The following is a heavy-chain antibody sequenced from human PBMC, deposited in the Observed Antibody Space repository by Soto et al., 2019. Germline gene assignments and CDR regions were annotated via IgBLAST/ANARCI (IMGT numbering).Heavy chain of an antibody. D-gene: IGHD1-26*01. CDR2: ISNNGSKK. Sequence: PGGSLRLSCSASGFTFSSFAMHWVRQAPGKGLEYVSAISNNGSKKYYADSVKGRFTISRDNSKNTLYLQMNSLRAEDTAVYYCASGSHSGPFDYWGQGTLVTVSS. V-gene: IGHV3-64*04. J-gene: IGHJ4*02. CDR1: GFTFSSFA. CDR3: ASGSHSGPFDY.